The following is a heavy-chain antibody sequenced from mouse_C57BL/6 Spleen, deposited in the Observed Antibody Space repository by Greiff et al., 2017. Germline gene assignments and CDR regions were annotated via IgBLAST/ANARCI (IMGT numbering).Heavy chain of an antibody. CDR2: IYPGDGDT. Sequence: QVQLKQSGAELVKPGASVKISCKASGYAFSSYWMNWVKQRPGKGLEWIGQIYPGDGDTNYTGKFKGKSTLTADKSSSTAYMQLSSLTSEDSAVYFCARSGDYGEFAYWGQGTLVTVSA. V-gene: IGHV1-80*01. CDR1: GYAFSSYW. CDR3: ARSGDYGEFAY. J-gene: IGHJ3*01. D-gene: IGHD2-4*01.